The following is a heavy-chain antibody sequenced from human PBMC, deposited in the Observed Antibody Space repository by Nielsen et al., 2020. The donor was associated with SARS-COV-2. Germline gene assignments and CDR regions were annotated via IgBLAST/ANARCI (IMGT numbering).Heavy chain of an antibody. J-gene: IGHJ3*02. Sequence: ASVKVSCKASGYTFTGYYMHWVRQAPGQGLEWMGWINPNSGGTNYAQKFQGRVTMTRDTSISTAYMELSRLRSEDTAVYYCARVRITMIVVVDAFDIWGQGTMVTVSS. D-gene: IGHD3-22*01. CDR1: GYTFTGYY. V-gene: IGHV1-2*02. CDR2: INPNSGGT. CDR3: ARVRITMIVVVDAFDI.